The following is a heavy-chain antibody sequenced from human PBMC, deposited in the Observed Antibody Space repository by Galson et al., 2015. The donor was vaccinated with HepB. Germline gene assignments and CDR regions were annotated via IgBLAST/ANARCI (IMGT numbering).Heavy chain of an antibody. V-gene: IGHV2-70*04. J-gene: IGHJ6*03. D-gene: IGHD4-11*01. CDR3: ARTATTVTTNSYYYYMDV. Sequence: PALVKPTQTLTLTCTFSGFSLSTSGMRVSWIRQPPGKALEWLARVDWDDDKFYSTSLKTRLTISKDTSKNQVVLTMTNMDPVDTATYYCARTATTVTTNSYYYYMDVWGKGTTVTVSS. CDR1: GFSLSTSGMR. CDR2: VDWDDDK.